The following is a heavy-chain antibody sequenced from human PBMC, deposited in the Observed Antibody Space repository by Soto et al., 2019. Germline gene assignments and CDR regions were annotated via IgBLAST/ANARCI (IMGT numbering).Heavy chain of an antibody. V-gene: IGHV1-8*01. CDR3: TRRKERSGPHYFDS. J-gene: IGHJ4*02. D-gene: IGHD6-25*01. Sequence: ASVKVSCKASGFTFSTYDIHWVRQATGQGLEWMGWMNPNSGNAGYAQKFQGRVTMTRNTSISTAYMELSSLTSEDTALYYCTRRKERSGPHYFDSWGQGSLVTVS. CDR1: GFTFSTYD. CDR2: MNPNSGNA.